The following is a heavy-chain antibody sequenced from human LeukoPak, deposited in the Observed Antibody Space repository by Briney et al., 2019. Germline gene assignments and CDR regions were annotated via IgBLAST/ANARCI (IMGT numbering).Heavy chain of an antibody. D-gene: IGHD6-13*01. CDR1: GGSVSSGSYY. V-gene: IGHV4-61*01. CDR3: ARGGLVGSSWSLYYYGMDV. J-gene: IGHJ6*04. Sequence: NRSETLSLTCTVSGGSVSSGSYYWSWIRQPPGKGLEWIGYIYYSGSTNYNPSLKNRVTISVDTSKNQFSLKLSSVTAADTAVYYCARGGLVGSSWSLYYYGMDVWGKGTTVTVSS. CDR2: IYYSGST.